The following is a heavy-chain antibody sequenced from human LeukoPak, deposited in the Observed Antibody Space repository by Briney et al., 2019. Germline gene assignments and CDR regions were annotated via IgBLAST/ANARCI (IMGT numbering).Heavy chain of an antibody. Sequence: SETLSLTCTVSGGSISSYYWSWIRQPAGKGLEWIGRIYTSGSTNYNPSLKSRVTMSVDTSKNQFSLKLSSVTAADTAVYYCARVPLRLGELSAFDAFDIWGQGTMVTVSS. D-gene: IGHD3-16*02. CDR3: ARVPLRLGELSAFDAFDI. CDR1: GGSISSYY. V-gene: IGHV4-4*07. CDR2: IYTSGST. J-gene: IGHJ3*02.